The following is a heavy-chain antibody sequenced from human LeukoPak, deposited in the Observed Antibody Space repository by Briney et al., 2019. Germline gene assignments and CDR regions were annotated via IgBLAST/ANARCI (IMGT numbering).Heavy chain of an antibody. J-gene: IGHJ4*02. CDR3: ARGLGDSGSYQVLWY. CDR1: GGSVSGGNYY. V-gene: IGHV4-61*02. CDR2: IHSSGST. D-gene: IGHD3-10*01. Sequence: NPSETLSLTCAVSGGSVSGGNYYWSWIRQPAGKGLEWIGRIHSSGSTDYNPSLKSRVSMSVETSKNQVSLKLSSVTAADTAVYYRARGLGDSGSYQVLWYWGQGTLVTVSS.